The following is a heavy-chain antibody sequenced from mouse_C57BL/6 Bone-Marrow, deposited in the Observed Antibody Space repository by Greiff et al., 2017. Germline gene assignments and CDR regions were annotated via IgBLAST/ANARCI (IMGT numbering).Heavy chain of an antibody. CDR3: ARGYYGSSYSWYFDV. D-gene: IGHD1-1*01. J-gene: IGHJ1*03. CDR2: IYPTDSET. V-gene: IGHV1-61*01. Sequence: VQLQQPGAELVRPGSSVKLSCKASGYTFTSYWMDWVKQRPGQGLEWIGNIYPTDSETHSNPKFKDKATLTVDKSSSTAYIQLSSLTSDDSAVYYCARGYYGSSYSWYFDVSGTGTTVTVSS. CDR1: GYTFTSYW.